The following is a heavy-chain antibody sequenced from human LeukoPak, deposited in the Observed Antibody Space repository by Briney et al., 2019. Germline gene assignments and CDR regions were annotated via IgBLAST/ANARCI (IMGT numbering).Heavy chain of an antibody. CDR2: FDDSGRT. Sequence: PSETLSLTCTVSGATIGSYYWSWIRQPPGKGLEWIGYFDDSGRTNYNPSLKSRVTTSVDTSKKQFSLKLKSVTAADTAVYYCARAQINTIFGVVSSLFFDYWGQGTLVTVSS. CDR1: GATIGSYY. CDR3: ARAQINTIFGVVSSLFFDY. J-gene: IGHJ4*02. D-gene: IGHD3-3*01. V-gene: IGHV4-59*01.